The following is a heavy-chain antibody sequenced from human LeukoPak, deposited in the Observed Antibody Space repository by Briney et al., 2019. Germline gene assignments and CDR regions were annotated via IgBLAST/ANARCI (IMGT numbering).Heavy chain of an antibody. V-gene: IGHV4-59*01. J-gene: IGHJ6*02. D-gene: IGHD4-11*01. CDR1: GGSISSYY. Sequence: PSETLSLTCTVSGGSISSYYWSWVRQPPGKGLEWIGYIYYSGSTNYNPSLKSRVTISVDTSKNQFSLKLSSVTAADTAVYYCARGYSNYYYGTDVWGQGTTVTVSS. CDR3: ARGYSNYYYGTDV. CDR2: IYYSGST.